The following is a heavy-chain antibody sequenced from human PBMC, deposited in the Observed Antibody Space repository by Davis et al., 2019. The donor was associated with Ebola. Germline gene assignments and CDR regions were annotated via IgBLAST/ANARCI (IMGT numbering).Heavy chain of an antibody. V-gene: IGHV1-2*02. J-gene: IGHJ5*02. CDR1: GYTFTGYY. CDR3: AREVRLRDNWFDP. Sequence: ASVKVSCKASGYTFTGYYMHWVRQAPGQGLEWMGWINPNSGGTNYAQKFQGRVTMTRDTSISTAYMELSRLRSDDTAVYYCAREVRLRDNWFDPWGQGTLVTVSS. D-gene: IGHD5-18*01. CDR2: INPNSGGT.